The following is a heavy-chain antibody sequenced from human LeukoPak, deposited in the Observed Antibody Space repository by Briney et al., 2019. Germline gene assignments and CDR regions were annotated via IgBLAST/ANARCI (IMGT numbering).Heavy chain of an antibody. CDR3: AKETSSSFDY. J-gene: IGHJ4*02. CDR2: ISNSGGST. V-gene: IGHV3-23*01. CDR1: GFTFSSYA. D-gene: IGHD6-6*01. Sequence: GGSLRLSCAASGFTFSSYATNWVRQAPGKGLEWVSGISNSGGSTYYADSVKGRFTISRDNSKNTLYLQMNSLRAEDTAVYYCAKETSSSFDYWGQGTLVAVSS.